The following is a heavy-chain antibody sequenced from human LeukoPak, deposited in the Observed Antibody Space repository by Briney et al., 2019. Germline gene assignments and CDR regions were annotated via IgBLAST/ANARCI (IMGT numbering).Heavy chain of an antibody. J-gene: IGHJ4*02. CDR1: GFTFSSYG. V-gene: IGHV3-33*01. D-gene: IGHD1-26*01. Sequence: GRSLRLSCAASGFTFSSYGMHWVRQAPGKGLEWVAVIWYDGSNKYYADSVKGRFTISRDNSKNTLYLQTNSLRAEDTAVYYCARSNSGSYYGLLDYWGQGTLVTVSS. CDR2: IWYDGSNK. CDR3: ARSNSGSYYGLLDY.